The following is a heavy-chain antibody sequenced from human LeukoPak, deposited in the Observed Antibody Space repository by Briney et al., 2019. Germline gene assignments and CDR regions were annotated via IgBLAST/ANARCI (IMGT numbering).Heavy chain of an antibody. CDR1: GFTFSSYA. D-gene: IGHD3-3*01. CDR2: ISYDGSNK. Sequence: ALRLSCAASGFTFSSYAMHWVRQAPGKGLEWVAVISYDGSNKYYADSVKGRFTISRDNSKNTLYLQMNSLRAEDTAVYYCAREVDFWSGPLDYWGQGTLVTVSS. CDR3: AREVDFWSGPLDY. V-gene: IGHV3-30-3*01. J-gene: IGHJ4*02.